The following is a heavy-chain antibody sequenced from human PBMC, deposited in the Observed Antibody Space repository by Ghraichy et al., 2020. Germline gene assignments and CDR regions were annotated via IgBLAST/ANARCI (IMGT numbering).Heavy chain of an antibody. D-gene: IGHD6-19*01. J-gene: IGHJ5*01. CDR1: GFSFTTFS. V-gene: IGHV3-48*01. Sequence: LSLTCAASGFSFTTFSLSWVRQAPGKGLEWVSYISGSTNLRYYADSVKGRFTISKDYATNSVYLHMNSLRADDSATYYCVKDQQWLLPHWFDSWGQGTVVTVSS. CDR2: ISGSTNLR. CDR3: VKDQQWLLPHWFDS.